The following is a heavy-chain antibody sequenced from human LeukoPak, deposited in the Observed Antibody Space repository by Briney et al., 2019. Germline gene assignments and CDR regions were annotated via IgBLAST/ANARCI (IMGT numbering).Heavy chain of an antibody. Sequence: GGSLRLSCAASGFTFSYYSMNWVRQAPGKELEWISYSNTDGTISYADSVKGRFTISRDNDENSLYLQMNSLRDEDTAVYFCVRDRDYAFDFWGQGTMVTVSS. J-gene: IGHJ3*01. CDR3: VRDRDYAFDF. CDR1: GFTFSYYS. V-gene: IGHV3-48*02. CDR2: SNTDGTI.